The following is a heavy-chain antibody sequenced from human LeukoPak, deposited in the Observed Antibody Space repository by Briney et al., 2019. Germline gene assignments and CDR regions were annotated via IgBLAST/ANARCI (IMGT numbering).Heavy chain of an antibody. J-gene: IGHJ3*02. CDR1: GASISDYD. D-gene: IGHD1-26*01. CDR3: ARRGGSPLGAFDI. V-gene: IGHV4-59*01. Sequence: SETLSLTCTVSGASISDYDWSWIRQPPGKGLECIGYISYSGIANYNPSLKSRVTISVDTSRNQFSLKLISVSAADTAVYYCARRGGSPLGAFDIWGQGTRVTVSS. CDR2: ISYSGIA.